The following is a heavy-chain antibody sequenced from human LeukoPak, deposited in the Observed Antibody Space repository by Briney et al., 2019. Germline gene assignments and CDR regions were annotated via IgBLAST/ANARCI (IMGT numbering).Heavy chain of an antibody. V-gene: IGHV7-4-1*02. CDR3: AIWCCSGGRCYSNARTFDY. D-gene: IGHD2-15*01. J-gene: IGHJ4*02. CDR1: GYTFTSYA. CDR2: INTNTGNP. Sequence: GASVKVSCKASGYTFTSYAMNWVREAPGQGLEWMGWINTNTGNPTYAQGLTGRFVFSLDTSVSTAYLQISSLKAEDTAVYYCAIWCCSGGRCYSNARTFDYWGQGTRVSVSS.